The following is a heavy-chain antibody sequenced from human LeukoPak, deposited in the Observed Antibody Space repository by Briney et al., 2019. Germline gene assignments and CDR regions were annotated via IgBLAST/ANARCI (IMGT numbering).Heavy chain of an antibody. J-gene: IGHJ6*02. CDR2: IWYDGSNE. D-gene: IGHD3-10*01. V-gene: IGHV3-33*08. Sequence: GGSLRLSCAASGFNFASNWMHWVRQAPGKGLEWVAGIWYDGSNEDYADSVKGRFTISRDNSKNTLYLRMNSLRVEDTAVYYCARDGQNGSPYATDVWGQGTTVTVSS. CDR3: ARDGQNGSPYATDV. CDR1: GFNFASNW.